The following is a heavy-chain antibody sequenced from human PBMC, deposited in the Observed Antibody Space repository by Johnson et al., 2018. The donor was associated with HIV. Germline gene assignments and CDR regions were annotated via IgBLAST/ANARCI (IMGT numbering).Heavy chain of an antibody. CDR2: IYSGGST. V-gene: IGHV3-53*01. J-gene: IGHJ3*02. CDR3: AKEGYSSGWYGPPDAFDI. Sequence: VQLVESGGGLIQPGGSLRLSCAASGFTVSSNYMSWVRQAPGKGLEWVSVIYSGGSTYYADSVKGRFTLSRDNSKTTLYLQMNSLRAEDTAVYYCAKEGYSSGWYGPPDAFDIWGQGTMVTVSS. D-gene: IGHD6-19*01. CDR1: GFTVSSNY.